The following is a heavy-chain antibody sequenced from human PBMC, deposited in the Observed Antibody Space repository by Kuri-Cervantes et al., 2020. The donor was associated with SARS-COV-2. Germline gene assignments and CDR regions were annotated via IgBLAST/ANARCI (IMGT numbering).Heavy chain of an antibody. CDR3: ASSEGGYDPTPFDY. D-gene: IGHD5-12*01. V-gene: IGHV1-2*02. J-gene: IGHJ4*02. CDR1: GYTFTGYY. Sequence: ASVKVSCKASGYTFTGYYMHWVRQAPGQGLEWMGWINPNSGGTNYAQKFQGRVTMTRDTSISTAYMELSRLRSDDTAVYYCASSEGGYDPTPFDYWGQGTLVTVSS. CDR2: INPNSGGT.